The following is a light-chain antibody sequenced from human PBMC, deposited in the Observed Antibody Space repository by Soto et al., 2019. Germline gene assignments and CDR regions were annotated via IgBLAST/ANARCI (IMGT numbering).Light chain of an antibody. V-gene: IGLV2-23*01. CDR1: SSDVGSYNL. Sequence: QSALTQPASVSGSPGQSITISCTGTSSDVGSYNLVSWYQQHTGKAPNLMIYEGSKRPSGVSNRFSGSKSGNTASLTISGLQAEDEADYYCCSYAGSSTLVFGGGTQLTVL. J-gene: IGLJ2*01. CDR3: CSYAGSSTLV. CDR2: EGS.